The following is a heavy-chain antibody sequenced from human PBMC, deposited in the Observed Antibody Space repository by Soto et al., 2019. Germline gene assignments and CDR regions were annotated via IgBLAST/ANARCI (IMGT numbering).Heavy chain of an antibody. CDR2: IIPILGPA. V-gene: IGHV1-69*06. J-gene: IGHJ4*02. CDR1: GGTFNTFA. CDR3: ARAAKRYFDY. Sequence: QVHLVQSGAEVKKPGSSFNVSCKVSGGTFNTFAVSWVRQAPGQGFEWLGGIIPILGPAFYAQKFQGRVTITADKSTSTAYLELTSLTSEDTAVHYCARAAKRYFDYWGQGTLVTVSS.